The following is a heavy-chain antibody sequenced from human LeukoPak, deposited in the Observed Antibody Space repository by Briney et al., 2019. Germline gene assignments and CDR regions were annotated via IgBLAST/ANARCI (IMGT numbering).Heavy chain of an antibody. Sequence: GRSLRLSCAASGFTFSNYGMHWVRQAPGKGLEWVAVIWYDERNKYYADSVKGRFTISRDNSKNTLYLQMNSLRAEDTAVYYCAKGYLEVDYWGQGTLVTVSS. CDR1: GFTFSNYG. J-gene: IGHJ4*02. CDR3: AKGYLEVDY. CDR2: IWYDERNK. V-gene: IGHV3-33*06. D-gene: IGHD1-1*01.